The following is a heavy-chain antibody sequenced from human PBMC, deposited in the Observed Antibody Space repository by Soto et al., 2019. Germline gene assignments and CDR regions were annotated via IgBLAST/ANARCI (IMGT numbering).Heavy chain of an antibody. Sequence: QLQLQESGPGLVKPSETLSLTCTVSGGSISTSGYYWGWIRQPPGKGLEWIGTLYNSESAYYNPSLKSRVTISVDMSKIQFSLNLSSVTAADTAVYYCARHLPGSYYYGMDVWGQGTTVTVSS. CDR1: GGSISTSGYY. V-gene: IGHV4-39*01. D-gene: IGHD2-2*01. J-gene: IGHJ6*02. CDR2: LYNSESA. CDR3: ARHLPGSYYYGMDV.